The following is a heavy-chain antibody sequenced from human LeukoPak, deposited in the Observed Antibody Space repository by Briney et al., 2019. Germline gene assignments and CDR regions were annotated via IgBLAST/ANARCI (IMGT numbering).Heavy chain of an antibody. Sequence: PSETLSLTCTVSGGSISSYYWSWIRQPPGKGLEWIGYIYYSGSTNYNPSLKSRVTISVDTSKNQFSLKLSSVTAADTAVYYCARIVGARWYFDLWGRGTLVTVSS. D-gene: IGHD1-26*01. V-gene: IGHV4-59*01. CDR1: GGSISSYY. J-gene: IGHJ2*01. CDR2: IYYSGST. CDR3: ARIVGARWYFDL.